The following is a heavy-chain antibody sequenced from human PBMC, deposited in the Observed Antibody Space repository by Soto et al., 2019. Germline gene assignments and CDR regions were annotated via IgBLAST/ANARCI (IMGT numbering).Heavy chain of an antibody. CDR1: GFTFSSYS. CDR3: ARDPSIVGATTNYYYGMDV. Sequence: EVQLVESGGGLVQPGGSLRLSCAASGFTFSSYSMNWVRQAPGKGLEWVSYISSSSSTIYYADSVKGRFTISRDNAKNSLYLQMNSLRHEDTAVYYCARDPSIVGATTNYYYGMDVWGQGTTVTVSS. J-gene: IGHJ6*02. CDR2: ISSSSSTI. D-gene: IGHD1-26*01. V-gene: IGHV3-48*02.